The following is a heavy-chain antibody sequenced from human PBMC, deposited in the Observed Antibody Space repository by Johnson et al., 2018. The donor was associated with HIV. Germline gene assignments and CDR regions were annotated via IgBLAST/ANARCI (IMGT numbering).Heavy chain of an antibody. D-gene: IGHD3-22*01. CDR2: IWYDGSNK. CDR3: ARDKSTMIVVVPNDAFDI. CDR1: GFTFDDYG. V-gene: IGHV3-33*08. J-gene: IGHJ3*02. Sequence: QVQLVESGGGVVRPGGSLRLSCAASGFTFDDYGMHWVRQAPGKGLEWVAVIWYDGSNKYYADSVKGRFTISRDNSKNTLYLQMDSLRPEDTAVYYCARDKSTMIVVVPNDAFDIWGQGTMVTVSS.